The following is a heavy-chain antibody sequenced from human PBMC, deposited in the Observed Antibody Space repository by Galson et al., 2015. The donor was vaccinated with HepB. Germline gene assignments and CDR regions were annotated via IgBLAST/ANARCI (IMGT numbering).Heavy chain of an antibody. Sequence: SLRLSCAFSGFPFDDFAMHWVRQSPGKGLEWVSGLYCKTGGIVNADSVRGRFTVSRDNAQTFLFLQMNSLRVEDTALYYCLRETSPGGADVWGQGTAVTVSS. CDR1: GFPFDDFA. CDR3: LRETSPGGADV. D-gene: IGHD4-17*01. J-gene: IGHJ6*02. V-gene: IGHV3-9*01. CDR2: LYCKTGGI.